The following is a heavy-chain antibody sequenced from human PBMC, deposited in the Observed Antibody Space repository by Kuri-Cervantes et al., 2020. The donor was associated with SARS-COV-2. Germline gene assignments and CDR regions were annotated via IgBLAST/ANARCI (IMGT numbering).Heavy chain of an antibody. Sequence: LSLTCTVSGGSISNYYWGWIRQAPGKGLEWLSYISGTSTYTYYAESVKGRFTISRDNAKNSLYLQMSSLRAEDTAFYYCARDTRAFSWRAPQRSSYMDVWGKGTTVTVSS. V-gene: IGHV3-11*06. CDR2: ISGTSTYT. CDR3: ARDTRAFSWRAPQRSSYMDV. CDR1: GGSISNYY. D-gene: IGHD3-3*01. J-gene: IGHJ6*04.